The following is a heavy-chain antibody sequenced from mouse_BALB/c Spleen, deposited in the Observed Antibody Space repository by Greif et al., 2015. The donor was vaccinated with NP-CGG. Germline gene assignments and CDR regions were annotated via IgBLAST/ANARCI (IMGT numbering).Heavy chain of an antibody. Sequence: EVQLQQSGAELVKPGASVKLSCTASGFNIKDTYMHWVKQRPEQGLEWIGRIDPANGNTKYDPKFQGKATITADTSSNTADRQLSSLTSEDTAVYYCARNDGFAYWGQGTLVTVSA. CDR2: IDPANGNT. D-gene: IGHD2-12*01. CDR1: GFNIKDTY. CDR3: ARNDGFAY. V-gene: IGHV14-3*02. J-gene: IGHJ3*01.